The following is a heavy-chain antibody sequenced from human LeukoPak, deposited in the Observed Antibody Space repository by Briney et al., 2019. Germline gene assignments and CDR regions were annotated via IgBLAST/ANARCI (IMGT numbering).Heavy chain of an antibody. CDR3: ARDRGGNTAGFDS. CDR1: GFTFDDYS. Sequence: PGGSLRLSCAASGFTFDDYSMHWVRQRPGKGLEWVSLLSWDGGSEYYADSVRGRFTISRDNRRGSLFLQMKSLKTEDSALYFCARDRGGNTAGFDSWGQGSLVSVCS. J-gene: IGHJ4*02. V-gene: IGHV3-43*01. CDR2: LSWDGGSE. D-gene: IGHD4-23*01.